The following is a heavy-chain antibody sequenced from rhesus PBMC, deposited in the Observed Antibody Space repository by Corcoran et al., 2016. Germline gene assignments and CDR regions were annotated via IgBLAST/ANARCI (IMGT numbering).Heavy chain of an antibody. V-gene: IGHV4-173*01. D-gene: IGHD5-42*01. CDR1: GGSIGSNY. CDR2: TSGSCGCP. CDR3: TRTLGGSFDY. Sequence: QLQLQESGPGLVKPLETLSLTCAVSGGSIGSNYWSWIRQPPGKGPAWIGLTSGSCGCPDSNPSLKSRVTHSTDTSKSHFSLTLRSVTAADTAIYYFTRTLGGSFDYWGQGVLVTVSS. J-gene: IGHJ4*01.